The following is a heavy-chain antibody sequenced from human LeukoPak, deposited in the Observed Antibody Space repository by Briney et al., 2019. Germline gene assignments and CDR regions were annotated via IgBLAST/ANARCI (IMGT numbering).Heavy chain of an antibody. J-gene: IGHJ5*02. CDR3: ARHAMTTVTTNWFDP. CDR2: IYYSGST. V-gene: IGHV4-39*01. Sequence: SATLSLTCPVSGGSISSSSYYWGWIRQPPGKGLAWIGSIYYSGSTYYNPSLKSRVTISVDTSKNQFSLKLSSVTAADTAVYYCARHAMTTVTTNWFDPWGQGTLVTVSS. CDR1: GGSISSSSYY. D-gene: IGHD4-17*01.